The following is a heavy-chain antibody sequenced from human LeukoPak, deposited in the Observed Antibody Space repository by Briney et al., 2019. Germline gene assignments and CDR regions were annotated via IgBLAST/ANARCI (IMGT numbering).Heavy chain of an antibody. D-gene: IGHD3-10*01. CDR3: TTRLYYGSGSSKVDY. CDR1: GFTFSNAW. Sequence: GGPLILSCAASGFTFSNAWMSWVRQAPGKGLEWVGRIKSKTDGGTTDYAAPVKGRFTISRDDSKNTLYLQMNSLKTEDTAVYYCTTRLYYGSGSSKVDYWGQGTLVTVSS. V-gene: IGHV3-15*01. CDR2: IKSKTDGGTT. J-gene: IGHJ4*02.